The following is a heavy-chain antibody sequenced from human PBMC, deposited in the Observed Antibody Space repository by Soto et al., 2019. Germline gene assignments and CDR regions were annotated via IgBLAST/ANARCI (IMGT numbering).Heavy chain of an antibody. CDR2: ISSSSSSYI. V-gene: IGHV3-21*01. CDR1: GFTFSSYS. D-gene: IGHD1-7*01. J-gene: IGHJ6*02. Sequence: GGSLRLFCAASGFTFSSYSMNWVRQAPGKGLEWVSSISSSSSSYIYYADSVKGRFTISRDNAKNSLYLQMNSLRAEDTAVYYCARDGDRLDLTYYYYYYGMDVWGQGTTVTVSS. CDR3: ARDGDRLDLTYYYYYYGMDV.